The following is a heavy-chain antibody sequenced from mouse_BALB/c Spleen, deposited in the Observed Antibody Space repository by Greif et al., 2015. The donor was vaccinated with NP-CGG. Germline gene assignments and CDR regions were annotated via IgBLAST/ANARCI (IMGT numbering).Heavy chain of an antibody. Sequence: EVQVVESGGGLVKPGGSLKLSCAASGFTFSSYTMSWVRQTPEKRLEWVATISSGGSYTYYPDSVKGRFTISRDNAKNTLYLQMSSLKSEDTAMYYCTRDRGYYFDYWGQGTTLTVSS. D-gene: IGHD3-3*01. CDR1: GFTFSSYT. V-gene: IGHV5-6-4*01. CDR2: ISSGGSYT. CDR3: TRDRGYYFDY. J-gene: IGHJ2*01.